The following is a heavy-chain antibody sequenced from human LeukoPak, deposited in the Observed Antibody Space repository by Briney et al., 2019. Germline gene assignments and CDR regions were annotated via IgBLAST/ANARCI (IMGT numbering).Heavy chain of an antibody. Sequence: KPSETLSLTCTVSGYSISSAYYWGWIRQPPGKGLEWIGSIYHSGSTYYNPSLKSRVTISVDTSKNQFSLKLSSVTAADTAVYYCARTRGGDYYDSSGYYWDAFDIWGQGTMVTVSS. CDR1: GYSISSAYY. D-gene: IGHD3-22*01. J-gene: IGHJ3*02. CDR3: ARTRGGDYYDSSGYYWDAFDI. V-gene: IGHV4-38-2*02. CDR2: IYHSGST.